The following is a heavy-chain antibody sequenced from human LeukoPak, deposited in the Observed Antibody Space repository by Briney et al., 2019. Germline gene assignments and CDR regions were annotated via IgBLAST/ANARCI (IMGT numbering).Heavy chain of an antibody. V-gene: IGHV3-66*01. J-gene: IGHJ4*02. CDR3: LSSGWDGY. CDR1: GFTVSSNY. D-gene: IGHD6-19*01. Sequence: GGSLRLSCAASGFTVSSNYMSWVRQAPGKGLGGVSVIYSGGSTSYADSVKGRFTISRANSKDTLYLQMNSLRGEDTALYYCLSSGWDGYWGQGTLVTVSS. CDR2: IYSGGST.